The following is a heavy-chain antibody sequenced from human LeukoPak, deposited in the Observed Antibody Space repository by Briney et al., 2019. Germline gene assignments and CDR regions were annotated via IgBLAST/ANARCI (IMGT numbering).Heavy chain of an antibody. V-gene: IGHV1-46*01. Sequence: ASVKVSCEASGYTFTSYYMHWVRQAPGQGLEWMGIINPGGGSTSYAQKVQGRVTMTRDTSTGKVYMELSSLRSEDTAVYYCARGYSIARADGAFDLWGQGTMVTVSS. J-gene: IGHJ3*01. CDR2: INPGGGST. D-gene: IGHD2-15*01. CDR1: GYTFTSYY. CDR3: ARGYSIARADGAFDL.